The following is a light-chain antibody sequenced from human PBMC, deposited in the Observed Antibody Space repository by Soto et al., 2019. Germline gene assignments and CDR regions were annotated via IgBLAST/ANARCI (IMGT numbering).Light chain of an antibody. V-gene: IGLV2-14*01. CDR2: EVS. Sequence: QSALTQPASVSGSPGQSITISCTGTRTDVGGYAYVSWYQQYPGKAPKLVFSEVSNRPSGVSHRFSGSRSGNTASLTISGLQAEDEADYHCCSYTGNTTPVFGGGTQLTVL. J-gene: IGLJ3*02. CDR1: RTDVGGYAY. CDR3: CSYTGNTTPV.